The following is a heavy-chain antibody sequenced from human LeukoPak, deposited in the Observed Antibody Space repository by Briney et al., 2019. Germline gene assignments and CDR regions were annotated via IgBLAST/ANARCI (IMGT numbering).Heavy chain of an antibody. CDR3: ARPRLTNSRVTIEDY. CDR1: GGTFSSYA. Sequence: SVKVSCKASGGTFSSYAISWVRQAPGQGLEWMGGIIPIFGIANYAQKFQGRVTITADKSTSTAYMELSSLRSEDTAVYYCARPRLTNSRVTIEDYWGQGTLVTVSS. D-gene: IGHD4-17*01. CDR2: IIPIFGIA. V-gene: IGHV1-69*10. J-gene: IGHJ4*02.